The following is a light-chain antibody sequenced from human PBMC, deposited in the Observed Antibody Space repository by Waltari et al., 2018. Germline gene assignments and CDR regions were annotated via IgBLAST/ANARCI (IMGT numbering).Light chain of an antibody. CDR3: SSYVSSSTLEL. CDR1: SSDIGGYNY. V-gene: IGLV2-14*03. CDR2: DVS. Sequence: QSALTQPASVSGSPGQSITISCTGTSSDIGGYNYVSWYQQLPGRAPKLIIYDVSNRPSGVSNRFAGSKSGNTASLTISGRQGEDEADYYCSSYVSSSTLELFGGGTSLAVL. J-gene: IGLJ2*01.